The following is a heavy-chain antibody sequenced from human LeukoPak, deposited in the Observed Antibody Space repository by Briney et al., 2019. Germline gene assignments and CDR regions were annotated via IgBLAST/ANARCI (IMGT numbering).Heavy chain of an antibody. CDR2: IYYSGNT. Sequence: SETLSLTCSVSGASITNYYWSWIRQAPGKGLEWIGYIYYSGNTNTYNPSLKIRATISLYTSRKYFSLELRSVTAADTAVYYCARGGNYGAYLDYWGQGALVIVSS. V-gene: IGHV4-59*01. CDR1: GASITNYY. J-gene: IGHJ4*02. D-gene: IGHD1-7*01. CDR3: ARGGNYGAYLDY.